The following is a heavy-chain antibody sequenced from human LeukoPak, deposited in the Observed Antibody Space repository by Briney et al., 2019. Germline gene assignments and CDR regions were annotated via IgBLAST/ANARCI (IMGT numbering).Heavy chain of an antibody. CDR2: IIPIFGTA. Sequence: SVKVSCKASGGTFSSYAISWVRQAPGQGLEWMGGIIPIFGTANYAQKFQGRVTITTGESTSTAYMELSSLRSEDTAVYYCAIHRTSPRNIAVAGSFDYWGQGTLVTVSS. V-gene: IGHV1-69*05. J-gene: IGHJ4*02. CDR3: AIHRTSPRNIAVAGSFDY. D-gene: IGHD6-19*01. CDR1: GGTFSSYA.